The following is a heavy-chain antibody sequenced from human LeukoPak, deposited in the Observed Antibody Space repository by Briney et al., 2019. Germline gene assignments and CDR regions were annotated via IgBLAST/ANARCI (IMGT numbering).Heavy chain of an antibody. CDR3: ARRPHYYDSSGYYGFDY. J-gene: IGHJ4*02. Sequence: SETLSLTCAVYGGSFSGYYWSWIRQPPGKGLEWIGEINHSGSTNYNPSLKSRVTISVDTSKNQFSLKLSSVTAADTAVYYCARRPHYYDSSGYYGFDYWGQGTLVTVSS. CDR1: GGSFSGYY. V-gene: IGHV4-34*01. CDR2: INHSGST. D-gene: IGHD3-22*01.